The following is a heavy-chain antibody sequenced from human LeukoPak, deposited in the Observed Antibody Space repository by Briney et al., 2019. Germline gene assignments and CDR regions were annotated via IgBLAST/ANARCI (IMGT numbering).Heavy chain of an antibody. CDR1: GFSFSSYW. CDR2: IKEDGSKK. J-gene: IGHJ6*02. CDR3: ARDPGRQYSSIADV. V-gene: IGHV3-7*03. Sequence: PGGSLRLSCAASGFSFSSYWMNWVRRAPGKGLEWLANIKEDGSKKYYVDSVKGRFTISRDNAKNLLYLQMDSLRAEDTAVYYCARDPGRQYSSIADVWGQGTTVTVSS. D-gene: IGHD6-19*01.